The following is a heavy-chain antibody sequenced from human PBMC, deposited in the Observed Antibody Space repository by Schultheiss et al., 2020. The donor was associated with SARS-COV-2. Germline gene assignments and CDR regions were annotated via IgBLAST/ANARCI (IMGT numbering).Heavy chain of an antibody. J-gene: IGHJ2*01. CDR3: ARDQATTGDWYFAL. Sequence: SLRLSCAASGFTFSSYGMHWVRQAPGKGLEWVAVIWYDGSNKYYADSVRGRFTISRDNAKNMLYLQMNSLRAEDTAVYYCARDQATTGDWYFALWGRGTLVTVSS. CDR2: IWYDGSNK. V-gene: IGHV3-33*01. CDR1: GFTFSSYG. D-gene: IGHD4-17*01.